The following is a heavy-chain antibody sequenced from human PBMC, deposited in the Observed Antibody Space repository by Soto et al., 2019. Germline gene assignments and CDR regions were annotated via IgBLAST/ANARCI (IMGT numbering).Heavy chain of an antibody. CDR3: GRGRAPGPGGDF. D-gene: IGHD2-21*02. CDR1: GYTFSDYY. Sequence: QVHLAQSGAEVKKPGASVKVSCKASGYTFSDYYIHWIRQAPGQGLEWMGWINPNSGSTHFAKKFQGRVTMTSDPSISTGYMELSSLRTNDPALYFCGRGRAPGPGGDFWGQGARVTVSS. V-gene: IGHV1-2*02. J-gene: IGHJ4*02. CDR2: INPNSGST.